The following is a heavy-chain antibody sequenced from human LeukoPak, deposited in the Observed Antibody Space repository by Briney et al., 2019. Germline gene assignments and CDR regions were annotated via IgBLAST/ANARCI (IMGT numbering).Heavy chain of an antibody. CDR3: ARLDVDRYYYYDMDV. Sequence: GALRLSCAASGFTFSSYGMHWVRQAPGKGLEWVAVISYDGSNKYYADSVKGRFTISRDNSKNTLYLQMNSLRAEDTAVYYCARLDVDRYYYYDMDVWGQGTTVTVSS. V-gene: IGHV3-30*03. CDR1: GFTFSSYG. J-gene: IGHJ6*02. D-gene: IGHD5-24*01. CDR2: ISYDGSNK.